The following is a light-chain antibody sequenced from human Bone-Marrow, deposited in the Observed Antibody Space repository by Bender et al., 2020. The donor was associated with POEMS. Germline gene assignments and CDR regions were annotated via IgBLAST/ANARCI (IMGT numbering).Light chain of an antibody. J-gene: IGLJ3*02. CDR2: SSH. Sequence: QSVLTQPPSASGTPGQRVTIPCSGGSSNIGAHAVNWYQHLPGTAPKLLIYSSHRRPSEVPDRFSGSRSGTPASLAISGLQSEDEADYYCAGWDDSLNGWVFGGGTKRTVL. CDR1: SSNIGAHA. V-gene: IGLV1-44*01. CDR3: AGWDDSLNGWV.